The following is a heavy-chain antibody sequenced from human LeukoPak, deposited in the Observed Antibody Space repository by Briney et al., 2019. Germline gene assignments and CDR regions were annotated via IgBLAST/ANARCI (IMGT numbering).Heavy chain of an antibody. Sequence: GGSLRLSCAASGFAFSKYAMHWVRQAPGKGLEWVTIISDDGRSNYADSVEGRFTISRDNSKNTLYLQMSSLGAEDTAVYYCASTSGYDFWDMGYWGQGTLVTVSS. CDR2: ISDDGRS. CDR3: ASTSGYDFWDMGY. D-gene: IGHD5-12*01. J-gene: IGHJ4*02. V-gene: IGHV3-30*04. CDR1: GFAFSKYA.